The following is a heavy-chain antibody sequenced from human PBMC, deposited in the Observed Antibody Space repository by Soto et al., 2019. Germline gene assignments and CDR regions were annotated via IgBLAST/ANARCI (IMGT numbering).Heavy chain of an antibody. CDR3: ARDRTSAGGFSRRWIDP. V-gene: IGHV4-4*02. CDR1: GGSITSHNW. D-gene: IGHD5-18*01. Sequence: QVQLQESGPGLVKSSGTLSLTCGVSGGSITSHNWGTWVRQPPGLGLEWIGEIYHSGSTNYNPSLKSRVNISVDKSTNQFSLRLTSVTAADTAIYFCARDRTSAGGFSRRWIDPWGRGTLVTVS. J-gene: IGHJ5*02. CDR2: IYHSGST.